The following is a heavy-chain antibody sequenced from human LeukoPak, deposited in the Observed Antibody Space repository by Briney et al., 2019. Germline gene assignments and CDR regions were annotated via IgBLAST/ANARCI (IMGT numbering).Heavy chain of an antibody. Sequence: ASVKVSGKASGYTYTGYYMHWVRQAPGQGLEWMGWINPNSGGTNYAQKFQGRVTMTRDTSISTAYMELSRLRSDDTAVYYCARDLGRTHYYYYYMDVWGKGTTVTVSS. V-gene: IGHV1-2*02. D-gene: IGHD1-1*01. J-gene: IGHJ6*03. CDR2: INPNSGGT. CDR1: GYTYTGYY. CDR3: ARDLGRTHYYYYYMDV.